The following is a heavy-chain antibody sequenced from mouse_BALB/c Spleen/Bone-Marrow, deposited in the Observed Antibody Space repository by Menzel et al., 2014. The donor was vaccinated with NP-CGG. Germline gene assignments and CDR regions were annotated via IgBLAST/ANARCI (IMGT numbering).Heavy chain of an antibody. CDR3: ARSYYDGSSSAY. Sequence: QVQLQQSGAELAKPGASVKMSCKASGYTFTSYRMHWVKQRPGQGLEWIGYINPSTGYTEYNQKFKDKATLTADKSSSTAYMQLSSLTSEASAVYYCARSYYDGSSSAYWGQGTLVTVSA. J-gene: IGHJ3*01. V-gene: IGHV1-4*01. D-gene: IGHD1-1*01. CDR1: GYTFTSYR. CDR2: INPSTGYT.